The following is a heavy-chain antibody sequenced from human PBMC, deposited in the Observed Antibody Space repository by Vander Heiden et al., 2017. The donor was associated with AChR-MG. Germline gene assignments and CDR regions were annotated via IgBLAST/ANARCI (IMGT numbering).Heavy chain of an antibody. CDR3: ARQSIAARQNDY. V-gene: IGHV5-51*01. CDR2: IYPDDSDT. Sequence: EVQLVQSGAAVKKPGESLTTSCKGSGYTFTTSWLGWVRQMPGKGLEWMGIIYPDDSDTTYSPSVQGQVTISADKSISTAYLHWSSLKASDTAMYYCARQSIAARQNDYWGQGTLVTVSS. CDR1: GYTFTTSW. D-gene: IGHD6-6*01. J-gene: IGHJ4*02.